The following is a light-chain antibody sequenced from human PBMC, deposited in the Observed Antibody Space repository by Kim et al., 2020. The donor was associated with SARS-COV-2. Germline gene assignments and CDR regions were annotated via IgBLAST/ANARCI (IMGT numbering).Light chain of an antibody. CDR2: CSK. V-gene: IGLV1-51*01. CDR3: GTWDSSLSVWL. Sequence: QKVTSACAGSSCNIRTKYVSWYQQLPGTGPKVLIYCSKKRPSGIPDRFSGSKSGTSGILDITGRQTGEEGAYYCGTWDSSLSVWLFGGGAKVTVL. CDR1: SCNIRTKY. J-gene: IGLJ3*02.